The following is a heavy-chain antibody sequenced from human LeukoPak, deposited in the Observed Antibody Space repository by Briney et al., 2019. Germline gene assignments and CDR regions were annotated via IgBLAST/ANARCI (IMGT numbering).Heavy chain of an antibody. CDR1: GHSFSSNSAA. J-gene: IGHJ5*02. CDR2: TYYRSKWYN. CDR3: ARDNYPIAGSFDP. Sequence: SQTLSLTCAISGHSFSSNSAAWNWIRQSPSRGIEWLGRTYYRSKWYNDYAVSVKSRITINPDTSKNQFSLQLNSVTPEDTAVFYCARDNYPIAGSFDPWGQGTLVTVSS. V-gene: IGHV6-1*01. D-gene: IGHD6-13*01.